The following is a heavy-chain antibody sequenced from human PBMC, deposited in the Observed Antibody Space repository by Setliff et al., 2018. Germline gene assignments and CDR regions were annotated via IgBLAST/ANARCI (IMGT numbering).Heavy chain of an antibody. CDR3: ASGHRYGYLFEY. V-gene: IGHV3-23*01. CDR2: ISGSGGST. Sequence: PGGSLRLSCAASGFTFSSYAMTWVRQAPGKGLEWVSVISGSGGSTYYADSVKGRFTISRDNANHSLHLQMNSLRAEDTAVYFCASGHRYGYLFEYWGQGTLVTVSS. J-gene: IGHJ4*02. CDR1: GFTFSSYA. D-gene: IGHD5-18*01.